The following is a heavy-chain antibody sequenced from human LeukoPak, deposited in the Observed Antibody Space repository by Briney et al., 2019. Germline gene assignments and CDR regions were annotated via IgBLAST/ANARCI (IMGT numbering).Heavy chain of an antibody. CDR2: LFASGYS. Sequence: GGSLRLSCAASGFSVSVNYMSWVRQAPGKGLEWVSVLFASGYSKYADSVKGRFTISRDNSENTLDLHMHSLRAEDTAVYYCARDLADYGSGSYYPYWGQGTLVTVSS. V-gene: IGHV3-66*01. D-gene: IGHD3-10*01. CDR1: GFSVSVNY. CDR3: ARDLADYGSGSYYPY. J-gene: IGHJ4*02.